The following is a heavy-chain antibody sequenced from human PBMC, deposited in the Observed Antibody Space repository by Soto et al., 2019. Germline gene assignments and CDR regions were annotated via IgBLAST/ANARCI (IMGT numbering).Heavy chain of an antibody. D-gene: IGHD6-6*01. CDR3: ARDGGSSSPWGDY. CDR1: GFTFSSYG. V-gene: IGHV3-33*01. CDR2: IWYDGSNK. Sequence: QVQLVESGGGVVQPGRSLRLSCAASGFTFSSYGMHWVRQAPGKGLEWVAVIWYDGSNKYYADSVKGRFTISRDNSKNTLYLQKNSLRAEDTAVYYWARDGGSSSPWGDYWGQGTLVTVSS. J-gene: IGHJ4*02.